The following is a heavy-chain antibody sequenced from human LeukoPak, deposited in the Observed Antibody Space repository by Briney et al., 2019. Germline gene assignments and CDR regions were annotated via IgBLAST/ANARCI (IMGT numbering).Heavy chain of an antibody. V-gene: IGHV3-15*01. CDR3: TTGIMGPTHRYFDL. D-gene: IGHD1-26*01. CDR1: GFTFSNAW. Sequence: PGGSLRLSCAASGFTFSNAWMTWVRQAPGKGLEWVGRIKSKADGGTADYVAPVNGRFTISRDDSNKTLFLQMHSLKTEDTAVYYCTTGIMGPTHRYFDLWGRGTLLIVSS. CDR2: IKSKADGGTA. J-gene: IGHJ2*01.